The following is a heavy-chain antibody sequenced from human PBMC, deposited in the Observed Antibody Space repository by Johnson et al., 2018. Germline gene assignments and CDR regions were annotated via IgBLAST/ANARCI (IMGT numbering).Heavy chain of an antibody. D-gene: IGHD2-8*01. CDR1: GFTFDDYA. J-gene: IGHJ6*02. Sequence: VQLVQSGGGLVQPGRSXRLSCAASGFTFDDYAMHWVRPAPGKGLEWVSGISWNSGSIGYADSVKGRFTISRDNAKNPLYLQMNSPRAEDTAVYYCARDPWQNGRMDVWGQGTTVTVSS. V-gene: IGHV3-9*01. CDR2: ISWNSGSI. CDR3: ARDPWQNGRMDV.